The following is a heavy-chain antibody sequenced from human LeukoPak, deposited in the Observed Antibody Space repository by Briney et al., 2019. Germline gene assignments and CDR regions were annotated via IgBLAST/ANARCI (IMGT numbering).Heavy chain of an antibody. Sequence: PGGSLRLSCAGSGFTFSNYAMHWVRQAPGKGLEWVAVISYDGSNKYYADSVKGRFTISRDNSKNTLYLQMNSLRAEDTAVYYCARGGEWSAGTFDYWGQGTLVTVSP. J-gene: IGHJ4*02. D-gene: IGHD3-3*01. CDR1: GFTFSNYA. CDR3: ARGGEWSAGTFDY. V-gene: IGHV3-30-3*01. CDR2: ISYDGSNK.